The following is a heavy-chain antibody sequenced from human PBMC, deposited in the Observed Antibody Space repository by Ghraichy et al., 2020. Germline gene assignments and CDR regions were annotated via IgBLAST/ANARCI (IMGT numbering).Heavy chain of an antibody. Sequence: RGSLRLSCAASGFTFSSYGMHWVRQAPGKGLEWVAVISYDGSNKYYADSVKGRFTISRDNSKNTLYLQMNSLRAEDTAVYYCAKDLQRIQLWFGMDVWGQGTTVTVSS. CDR1: GFTFSSYG. CDR3: AKDLQRIQLWFGMDV. J-gene: IGHJ6*02. V-gene: IGHV3-30*18. D-gene: IGHD5-18*01. CDR2: ISYDGSNK.